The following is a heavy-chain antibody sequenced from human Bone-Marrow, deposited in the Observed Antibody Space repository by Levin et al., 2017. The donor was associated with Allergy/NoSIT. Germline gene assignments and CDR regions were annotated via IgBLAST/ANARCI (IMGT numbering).Heavy chain of an antibody. J-gene: IGHJ4*02. CDR1: GFSFSRYW. CDR2: IKQDGSEK. V-gene: IGHV3-7*01. CDR3: ATTPDSSGYYFFEY. Sequence: PGGSLRLSCAASGFSFSRYWMSWVRQVPGKGLEWVANIKQDGSEKYYMDSVKGRFTISRDNTRNSLHLQMNSLRAEDTAVYYCATTPDSSGYYFFEYWGQGTLVTVSS. D-gene: IGHD3-22*01.